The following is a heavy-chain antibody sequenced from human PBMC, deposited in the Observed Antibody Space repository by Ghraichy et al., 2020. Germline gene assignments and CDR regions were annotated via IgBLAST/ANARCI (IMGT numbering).Heavy chain of an antibody. J-gene: IGHJ5*02. V-gene: IGHV3-21*01. CDR2: ISSSSSYI. CDR1: GFTFSSYS. Sequence: GGSLRLSCAASGFTFSSYSMNWVRQAPGKGLEWVSSISSSSSYIYYADSVKGRFTISRDNAKNSLYLQMNSLRAEDTAVYYCARGLYSTEGWFDPWGQGTLVTVSS. D-gene: IGHD2-8*01. CDR3: ARGLYSTEGWFDP.